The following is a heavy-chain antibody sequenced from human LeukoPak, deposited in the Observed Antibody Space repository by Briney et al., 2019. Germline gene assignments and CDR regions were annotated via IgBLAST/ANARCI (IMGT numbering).Heavy chain of an antibody. CDR3: ARDPHYGALDY. J-gene: IGHJ4*02. CDR2: ISGSGGST. Sequence: GGTLRLSCAASGFTFSSYGMSWVRQAPGKGLEWVSAISGSGGSTYYADSVKGRFTISRDNSKNTLYLQMNSLRAEDTAIYYCARDPHYGALDYWGQGTLVSVSS. CDR1: GFTFSSYG. D-gene: IGHD4-17*01. V-gene: IGHV3-23*01.